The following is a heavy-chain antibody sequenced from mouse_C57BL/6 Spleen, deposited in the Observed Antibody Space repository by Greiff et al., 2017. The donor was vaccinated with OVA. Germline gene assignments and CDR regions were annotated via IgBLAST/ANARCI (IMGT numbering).Heavy chain of an antibody. V-gene: IGHV1-26*01. CDR3: ARAEPLPAMDY. Sequence: EVQLQQSGPELVKPGASVKISCKASGYTFTDYYMNWVKQSHGKSLEWIGDINPNNGGTSYNQKFKGKATLTVDKSSSTAYMELRSLTSEDSAVYYCARAEPLPAMDYWGQGTSVTVSS. CDR1: GYTFTDYY. CDR2: INPNNGGT. J-gene: IGHJ4*01.